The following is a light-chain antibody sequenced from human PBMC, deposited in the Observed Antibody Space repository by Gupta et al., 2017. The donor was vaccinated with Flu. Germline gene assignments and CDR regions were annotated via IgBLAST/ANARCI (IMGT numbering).Light chain of an antibody. CDR1: QDIGKY. CDR3: QQYESPALT. J-gene: IGKJ4*01. CDR2: DAS. Sequence: PSSLSASVGDRVTISCQASQDIGKYLVWYQQKPGKAPKLLIYDASRLDPGVPSRFSGSGSGTDFIFTISSLQPEDFATYYCQQYESPALTFGGGTQVDSK. V-gene: IGKV1-33*01.